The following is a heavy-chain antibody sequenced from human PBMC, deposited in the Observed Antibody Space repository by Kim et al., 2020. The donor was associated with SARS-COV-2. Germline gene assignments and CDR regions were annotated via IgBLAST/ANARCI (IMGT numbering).Heavy chain of an antibody. V-gene: IGHV3-30*18. CDR1: GFTFSSYG. J-gene: IGHJ6*02. Sequence: GGSLRLSCAASGFTFSSYGMHWVRQAPGKGLEWVAVISYDGSNKYYADSVKGRFTISRDNSKNTLYLQMNSLRAEDTAVYYCAKEGGEIVPAAIYYYYGMDVWGQGTPVTVSS. D-gene: IGHD2-2*02. CDR3: AKEGGEIVPAAIYYYYGMDV. CDR2: ISYDGSNK.